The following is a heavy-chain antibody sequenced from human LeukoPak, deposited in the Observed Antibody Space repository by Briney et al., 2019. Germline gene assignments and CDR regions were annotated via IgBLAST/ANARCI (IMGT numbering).Heavy chain of an antibody. D-gene: IGHD1-26*01. Sequence: SETLSLTCTVSGGSLSSYYWSWIRQPPGKGLEWIGYIYYTGSANYNPSLESRVTISVDTSKNQFSLKLNSVTAADTAVYFCARSDSGTYRHYFDYWGQGTLVTVSS. CDR1: GGSLSSYY. CDR2: IYYTGSA. CDR3: ARSDSGTYRHYFDY. V-gene: IGHV4-59*08. J-gene: IGHJ4*02.